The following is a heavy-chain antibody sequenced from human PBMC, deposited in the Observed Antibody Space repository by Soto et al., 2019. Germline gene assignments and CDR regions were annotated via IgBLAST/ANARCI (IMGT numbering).Heavy chain of an antibody. CDR2: IDYYGST. D-gene: IGHD3-22*01. Sequence: PSETLSLTCTVSGGSISGYYWSWIRQPPGKRLEWIGYIDYYGSTYYNPSLKSRVTISVDTSKNQFSLKLSSVTAADTAVYYCARRLYYDSSGFEGGGMDVWGQGTTVTVSS. CDR1: GGSISGYY. J-gene: IGHJ6*02. CDR3: ARRLYYDSSGFEGGGMDV. V-gene: IGHV4-59*08.